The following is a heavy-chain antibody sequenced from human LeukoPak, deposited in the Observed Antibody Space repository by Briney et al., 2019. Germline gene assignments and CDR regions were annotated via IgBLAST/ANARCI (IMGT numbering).Heavy chain of an antibody. Sequence: PGGSLRLSCAASGFTFDDYAMHWVRQAPGKGLEWVSLISGDGGSTYYADSVKGRFTISRDNSKNSLYLQMNSLRTEDTALYYCAKDISSSWLYDAFDIWGQGTMVTVSS. CDR1: GFTFDDYA. D-gene: IGHD6-13*01. CDR2: ISGDGGST. J-gene: IGHJ3*02. CDR3: AKDISSSWLYDAFDI. V-gene: IGHV3-43*02.